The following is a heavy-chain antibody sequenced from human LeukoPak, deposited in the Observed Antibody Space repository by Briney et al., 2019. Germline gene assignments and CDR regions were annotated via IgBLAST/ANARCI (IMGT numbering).Heavy chain of an antibody. Sequence: ASVKVSCKASGYTFAGYYIHWVRQAPGQGLEWMGWINPNSGGTNYAQKFQGRVTMTRDTSISTAYMELSTLRSDDTAVYYCAKNHQLLSYNSFDPWGQGTLVTVSS. V-gene: IGHV1-2*02. CDR2: INPNSGGT. CDR3: AKNHQLLSYNSFDP. J-gene: IGHJ5*02. D-gene: IGHD2-2*01. CDR1: GYTFAGYY.